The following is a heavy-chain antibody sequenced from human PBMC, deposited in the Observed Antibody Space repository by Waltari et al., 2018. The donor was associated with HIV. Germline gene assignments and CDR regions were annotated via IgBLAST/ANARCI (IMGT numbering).Heavy chain of an antibody. CDR1: GFTFKCYG. CDR2: IWYDGTEK. J-gene: IGHJ5*02. Sequence: QVQLVESGGGVVQPGRSLRLSCETSGFTFKCYGLLWVRQAPGKGLEWVAVIWYDGTEKHYVDSVKGRFVISRDNSKNTLYLQMNSLRPEDTAMYYCAKDANTFHEFGPNWLDPWGQGTLVIVSS. D-gene: IGHD3-10*01. V-gene: IGHV3-33*06. CDR3: AKDANTFHEFGPNWLDP.